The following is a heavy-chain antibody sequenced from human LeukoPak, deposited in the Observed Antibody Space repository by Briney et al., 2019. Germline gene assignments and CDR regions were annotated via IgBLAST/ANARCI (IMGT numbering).Heavy chain of an antibody. Sequence: ASVKVSCKASGYTFTSYYMHWVRQAPGQGLEWVGIINPSGGSTSYAQKFQGRVTMTRDTSTSTVYMELSSLRSEDTAVYYCARGSDSGSPVLYYFDYWGQGTLVTVSS. CDR1: GYTFTSYY. CDR2: INPSGGST. V-gene: IGHV1-46*01. J-gene: IGHJ4*02. CDR3: ARGSDSGSPVLYYFDY. D-gene: IGHD3-10*01.